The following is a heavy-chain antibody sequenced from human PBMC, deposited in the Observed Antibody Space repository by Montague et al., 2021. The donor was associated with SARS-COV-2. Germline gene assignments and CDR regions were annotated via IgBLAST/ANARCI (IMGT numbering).Heavy chain of an antibody. CDR1: GFTFSSYS. D-gene: IGHD6-6*01. V-gene: IGHV3-48*04. CDR3: AEDLVLRAARPDALDV. CDR2: ISSSTNII. J-gene: IGHJ3*01. Sequence: SLRLSCAASGFTFSSYSVNWVRQAPGKGLEWISYISSSTNIIYYADSVKGRSTISRDNARNSLYLQMNSLRVDDTAVYYCAEDLVLRAARPDALDVWGQGTVVTVSS.